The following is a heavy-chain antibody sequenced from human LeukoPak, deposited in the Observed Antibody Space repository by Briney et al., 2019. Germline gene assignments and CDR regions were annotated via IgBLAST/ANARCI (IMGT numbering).Heavy chain of an antibody. CDR1: GGSISSYY. J-gene: IGHJ5*02. D-gene: IGHD3-16*01. CDR2: IYYSGST. CDR3: ASSIYNYVPFDP. Sequence: SETLSLTCTASGGSISSYYCSWIRQPPGGGLEWIGYIYYSGSTNYNPSLKSRVTISVDTSKNQFSLKLSSVTAADTAVYYCASSIYNYVPFDPLVQGGLATV. V-gene: IGHV4-59*01.